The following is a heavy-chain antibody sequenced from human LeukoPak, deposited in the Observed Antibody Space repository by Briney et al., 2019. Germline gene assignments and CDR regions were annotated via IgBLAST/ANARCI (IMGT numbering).Heavy chain of an antibody. J-gene: IGHJ4*02. CDR1: GFTFSDYY. CDR3: AKDLRSTLWLPY. CDR2: ISSSGTII. V-gene: IGHV3-11*01. Sequence: GGSLRLSCAASGFTFSDYYMSWIRQAPGKGLEWVSYISSSGTIIYYADSVKGRFTISRDNSKNTLYLQMNSLRVEDTAVYYCAKDLRSTLWLPYWGQGTLVTVSS. D-gene: IGHD3-10*01.